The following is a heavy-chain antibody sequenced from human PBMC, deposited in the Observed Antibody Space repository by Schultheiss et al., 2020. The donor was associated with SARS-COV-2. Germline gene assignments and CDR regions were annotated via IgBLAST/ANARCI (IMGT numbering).Heavy chain of an antibody. CDR3: ARHASMVRGVIIGSWFDP. Sequence: SETLSLTCAVYGGSFSGYYWSWIRQPPGKGLELIGEINHSGSTNYNPSLKSRVTISVDTSKNQFSLKLSSVTAADTAVYYCARHASMVRGVIIGSWFDPWGQGTLVTVSS. D-gene: IGHD3-10*01. CDR1: GGSFSGYY. CDR2: INHSGST. J-gene: IGHJ5*02. V-gene: IGHV4-34*01.